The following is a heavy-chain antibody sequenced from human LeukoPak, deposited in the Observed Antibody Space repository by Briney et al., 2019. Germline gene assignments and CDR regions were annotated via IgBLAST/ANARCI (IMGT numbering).Heavy chain of an antibody. CDR3: ARQGIHCSSTSCYGDWFDP. CDR2: IYTSGST. J-gene: IGHJ5*02. CDR1: GGSISSGSYY. V-gene: IGHV4-61*02. Sequence: SETLSLTCTVSGGSISSGSYYWSWIRQPAGKGLEWIGRIYTSGSTNYNPSLKSRVTISVDTSKNQFSLKLSSVTAADTAVYYCARQGIHCSSTSCYGDWFDPWGQGTLVTVSS. D-gene: IGHD2-2*01.